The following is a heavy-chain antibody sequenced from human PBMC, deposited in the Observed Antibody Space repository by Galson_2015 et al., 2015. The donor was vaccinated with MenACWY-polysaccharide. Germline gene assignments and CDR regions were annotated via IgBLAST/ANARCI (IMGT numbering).Heavy chain of an antibody. CDR3: ARIIARKYTFADS. J-gene: IGHJ4*02. D-gene: IGHD2-21*01. Sequence: SVKVSCKASGYKFTSYDINWVRQATGQGLEWMGWMNPNSGNTGYAQKFQGRVTMTSSSAMSTAFMELSSLRSGDTAVYYCARIIARKYTFADSWGQGTLVTVSS. CDR2: MNPNSGNT. CDR1: GYKFTSYD. V-gene: IGHV1-8*01.